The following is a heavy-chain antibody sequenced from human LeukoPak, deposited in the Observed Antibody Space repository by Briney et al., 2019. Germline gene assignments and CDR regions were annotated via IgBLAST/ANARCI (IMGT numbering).Heavy chain of an antibody. J-gene: IGHJ5*02. V-gene: IGHV4-4*07. CDR1: SGSISRYY. CDR3: ARDSGTTGEVKFDP. Sequence: PSETLSLTCTVSSGSISRYYWSWIRQPAGKGLEWIGRIYSDGTITYNPSLQSRVTMSIDTSKNQFSLKLSFVTAADTAVYYCARDSGTTGEVKFDPWGQGTLVTVSS. D-gene: IGHD4-17*01. CDR2: IYSDGTI.